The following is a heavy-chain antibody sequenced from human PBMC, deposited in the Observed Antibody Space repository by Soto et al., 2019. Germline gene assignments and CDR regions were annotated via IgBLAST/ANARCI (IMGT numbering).Heavy chain of an antibody. V-gene: IGHV1-69*13. D-gene: IGHD3-22*01. CDR3: ARDHYYDSSGYYFFDY. CDR1: GGTFSSYS. CDR2: IIPIFGTA. J-gene: IGHJ4*02. Sequence: SVKVSCKASGGTFSSYSISWVRQAPGQGLEWMGGIIPIFGTANHARKFQGRVAITADESTSTAYMELSSLRSEDTAVYYCARDHYYDSSGYYFFDYWGQGTLVTVSS.